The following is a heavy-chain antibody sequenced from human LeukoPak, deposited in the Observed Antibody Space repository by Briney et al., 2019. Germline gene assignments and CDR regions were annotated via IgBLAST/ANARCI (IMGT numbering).Heavy chain of an antibody. CDR2: INPNSGGT. D-gene: IGHD5-24*01. Sequence: ASVKVSCKASGYTFTGYYMHWVRQAPGQGLEWMGWINPNSGGTNYAQKFQGRVTMTRDTSISTAYMELSRLRSDDTAVYYCARLYLPATRFDYWGQGTLVTVSS. V-gene: IGHV1-2*02. J-gene: IGHJ4*02. CDR1: GYTFTGYY. CDR3: ARLYLPATRFDY.